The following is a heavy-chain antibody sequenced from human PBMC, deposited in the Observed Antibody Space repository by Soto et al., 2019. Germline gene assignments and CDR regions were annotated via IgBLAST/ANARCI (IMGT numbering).Heavy chain of an antibody. CDR2: FFIGGNT. CDR1: GGCISSTTYY. Sequence: PSETLSLTCTVSGGCISSTTYYWGWMRQPPGKGLEWIASFFIGGNTYYNPSLKSRVTISVDTSKNQFSLKLTSVTAADTAVYYCARANTDYHTLLDWWGQGTRVTVSA. CDR3: ARANTDYHTLLDW. V-gene: IGHV4-39*01. D-gene: IGHD3-9*01. J-gene: IGHJ4*02.